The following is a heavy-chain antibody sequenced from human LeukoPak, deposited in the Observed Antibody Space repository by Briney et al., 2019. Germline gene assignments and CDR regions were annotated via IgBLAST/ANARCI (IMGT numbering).Heavy chain of an antibody. CDR1: GYTFTDYY. V-gene: IGHV1-2*02. CDR3: ARTPVTVIRGVIEDGMDV. D-gene: IGHD3-10*01. J-gene: IGHJ6*02. CDR2: IDPNTGRT. Sequence: APVKVSCKPSGYTFTDYYLHWVRQAPGQGLEWMGWIDPNTGRTNYAQKFQGRVTMTRDTSVSTAYMDLSRLGSDDTAVYYCARTPVTVIRGVIEDGMDVWGQGTTVTVSS.